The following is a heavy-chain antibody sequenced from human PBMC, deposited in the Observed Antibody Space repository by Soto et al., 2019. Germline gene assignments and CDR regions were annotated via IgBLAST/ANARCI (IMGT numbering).Heavy chain of an antibody. V-gene: IGHV3-23*01. Sequence: GGSLRLSCVDSGFTFSSYAMSWVRQAPEKGLEWVSGISDSGDSTEYADSVKGRFTISRDNSKNTLYLQMNSLRVEDTAIYYCVSPGIAISGSWLDPWGQGTQVTVSS. D-gene: IGHD6-13*01. CDR1: GFTFSSYA. CDR3: VSPGIAISGSWLDP. CDR2: ISDSGDST. J-gene: IGHJ5*02.